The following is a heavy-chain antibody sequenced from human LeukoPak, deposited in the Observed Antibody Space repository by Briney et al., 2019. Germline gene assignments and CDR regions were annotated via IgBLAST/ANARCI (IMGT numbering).Heavy chain of an antibody. V-gene: IGHV3-13*05. D-gene: IGHD2-15*01. J-gene: IGHJ2*01. CDR1: GFTFSSYD. Sequence: GGSLRLSCAASGFTFSSYDMHWVRQATGKGLEWVSSICTAGDPYYPGSVKGRFTISRENAKNSLYLQMNSLRAGGTAVYYCARGLTSSPNRYCSGGSCFDWYFDLWGRGTLVTVSS. CDR3: ARGLTSSPNRYCSGGSCFDWYFDL. CDR2: ICTAGDP.